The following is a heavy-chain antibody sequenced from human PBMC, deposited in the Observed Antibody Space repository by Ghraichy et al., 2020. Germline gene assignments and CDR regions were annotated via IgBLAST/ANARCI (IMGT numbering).Heavy chain of an antibody. J-gene: IGHJ4*02. Sequence: GGSLRLSCAASGFTFSNYAMSWVRQAPGKGLEWVSTISSNSGEIHYVDSVKGRFTISRDNSRNTLYLQMDSLGVEDTAIYYCSTHCFSINCVARHFHSWGQGTLVTVAA. CDR2: ISSNSGEI. D-gene: IGHD2-2*01. V-gene: IGHV3-23*01. CDR1: GFTFSNYA. CDR3: STHCFSINCVARHFHS.